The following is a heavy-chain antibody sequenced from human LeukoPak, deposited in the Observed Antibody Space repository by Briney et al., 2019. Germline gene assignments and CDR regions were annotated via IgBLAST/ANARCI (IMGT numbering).Heavy chain of an antibody. CDR1: GFTFSSYG. Sequence: GGSLRLSCAASGFTFSSYGMSWVRQAPGKGLEWVSAISGSGGGTYYPESVKGRFTTSRDNSRNTLSLQMNSLRAEDTAVYYCAKDLGSRYCSGTSCYDPLDYWSQGTLVTVSS. CDR2: ISGSGGGT. V-gene: IGHV3-23*01. J-gene: IGHJ4*02. CDR3: AKDLGSRYCSGTSCYDPLDY. D-gene: IGHD2-2*01.